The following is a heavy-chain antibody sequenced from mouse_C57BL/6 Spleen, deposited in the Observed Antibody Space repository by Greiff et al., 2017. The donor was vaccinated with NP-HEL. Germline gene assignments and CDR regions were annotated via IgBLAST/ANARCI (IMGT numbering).Heavy chain of an antibody. V-gene: IGHV1-15*01. CDR3: RIYESSFFDY. Sequence: QVQLQQSGAELVRPGASVTLSCKASGYTFTDYEMHWVKQTPVHGLEWIGAIDPETGGTAYNQKFKGKAILTADKSSSTAYMELRSLTSEDSAVYYCRIYESSFFDYWGQGTTLTVSS. CDR1: GYTFTDYE. CDR2: IDPETGGT. J-gene: IGHJ2*01. D-gene: IGHD1-1*01.